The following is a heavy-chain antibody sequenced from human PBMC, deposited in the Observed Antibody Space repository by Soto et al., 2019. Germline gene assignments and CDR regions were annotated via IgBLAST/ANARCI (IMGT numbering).Heavy chain of an antibody. V-gene: IGHV3-48*01. J-gene: IGHJ6*03. Sequence: EVQLVESGGGLVQPGGSLRLSCAASGFTFSSYSMNWVRQAPGKGLEWVSYISSSSSTIYYADSVKGRFTISRDNAKNSLYLQMNRLRAEDTAVYYCARGPRPYPPVVLAATQGAYYYYMDVWGKGTTVTVSS. CDR2: ISSSSSTI. CDR3: ARGPRPYPPVVLAATQGAYYYYMDV. D-gene: IGHD2-15*01. CDR1: GFTFSSYS.